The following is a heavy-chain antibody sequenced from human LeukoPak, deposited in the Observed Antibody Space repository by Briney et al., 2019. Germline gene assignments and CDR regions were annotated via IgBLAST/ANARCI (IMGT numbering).Heavy chain of an antibody. Sequence: GGSLRLSCAASGFTFSSYTMNWVRQAPGKGLEWVSYISTTSTTIYYADSVKGRFTISRDNAKNSLYLQMNSLRDEDTAVYYCASDLTLSYWGQGTLVTVSS. CDR1: GFTFSSYT. CDR3: ASDLTLSY. V-gene: IGHV3-48*02. CDR2: ISTTSTTI. D-gene: IGHD1-14*01. J-gene: IGHJ4*02.